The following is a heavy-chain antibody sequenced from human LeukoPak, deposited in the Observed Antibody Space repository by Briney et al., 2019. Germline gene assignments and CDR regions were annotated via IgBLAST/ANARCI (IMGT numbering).Heavy chain of an antibody. CDR2: INWNGGST. J-gene: IGHJ5*02. CDR1: GFTFDDYG. D-gene: IGHD2-15*01. V-gene: IGHV3-20*01. Sequence: GGSLRLSCAASGFTFDDYGMSWVRQAPGKGLEWVSGINWNGGSTGYADSVKGRFTISRDNAKNSLYLQMNSLRAGDTALYHCARGGYCSGGSCDWFDPWGQGTLVTVSS. CDR3: ARGGYCSGGSCDWFDP.